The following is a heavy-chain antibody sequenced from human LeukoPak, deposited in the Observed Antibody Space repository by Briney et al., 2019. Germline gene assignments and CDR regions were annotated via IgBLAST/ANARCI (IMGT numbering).Heavy chain of an antibody. CDR1: GGSISSGGYY. CDR3: ARDSYPIRRRAWFDP. J-gene: IGHJ5*02. V-gene: IGHV4-31*03. Sequence: SETLSLTCTVSGGSISSGGYYWSWIRQHPGKGLEWIGYIYYSGSTYYNPSLKSRVTISVDTSKNQFSLKLSSVTAADTAVYYCARDSYPIRRRAWFDPWGQGTLVTVSS. CDR2: IYYSGST.